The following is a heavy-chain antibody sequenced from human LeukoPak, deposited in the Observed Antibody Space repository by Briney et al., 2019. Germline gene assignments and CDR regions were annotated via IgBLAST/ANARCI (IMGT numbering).Heavy chain of an antibody. Sequence: SETLSLTCTVSGGSISSGDYYWSWIRQPPGKGLEWIGYIYYSGSTYYNPSLKSRVTISVDTSKNQFSLKLSSVTAADTAVYYCARHCKYGDYEGWFDPWGQGTLVTVSS. CDR1: GGSISSGDYY. J-gene: IGHJ5*02. V-gene: IGHV4-30-4*01. CDR3: ARHCKYGDYEGWFDP. CDR2: IYYSGST. D-gene: IGHD4-17*01.